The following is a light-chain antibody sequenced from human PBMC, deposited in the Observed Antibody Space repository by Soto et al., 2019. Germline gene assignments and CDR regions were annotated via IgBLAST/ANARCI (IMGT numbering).Light chain of an antibody. Sequence: QSVLTQPPSASGSPGQLVTISCTGTSSDVGGYHYVSRYQQHPGKAPKLMIHEVTKRPSGVPDRFSGSKSGNTASLTVSGLQGEDEADYYCSSYAGSNNLVFGGGTKLTVL. CDR1: SSDVGGYHY. CDR2: EVT. CDR3: SSYAGSNNLV. V-gene: IGLV2-8*01. J-gene: IGLJ2*01.